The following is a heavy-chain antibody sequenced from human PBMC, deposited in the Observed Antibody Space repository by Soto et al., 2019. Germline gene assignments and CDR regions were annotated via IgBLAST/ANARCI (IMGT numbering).Heavy chain of an antibody. V-gene: IGHV3-15*01. J-gene: IGHJ3*02. CDR2: IKSKTDGGTT. D-gene: IGHD1-7*01. CDR1: GFTFSNAW. CDR3: TTPGGWNYAFDI. Sequence: RLSCAASGFTFSNAWMSWVRQAPGKGLEWVGRIKSKTDGGTTDYAAPVKGRFTISRDDSKNTLYLQMNSLKTEDTAVYYCTTPGGWNYAFDIWGQGTMVTVSS.